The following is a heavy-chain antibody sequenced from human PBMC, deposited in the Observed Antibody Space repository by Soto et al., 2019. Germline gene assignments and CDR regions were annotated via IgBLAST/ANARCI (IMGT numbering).Heavy chain of an antibody. CDR3: ARGGDTAMVRPPNY. V-gene: IGHV3-33*01. CDR2: IWYDGSNK. Sequence: QVQLVESGGGVVQPGRSLRLSCAASGFTFSSYGMHWVRQAPGKGLEWVAVIWYDGSNKYYADSVKGRFTISRDNSKNPLYLQMNSLRAEDTAVYYGARGGDTAMVRPPNYWGQGTLVTVSS. CDR1: GFTFSSYG. D-gene: IGHD5-18*01. J-gene: IGHJ4*02.